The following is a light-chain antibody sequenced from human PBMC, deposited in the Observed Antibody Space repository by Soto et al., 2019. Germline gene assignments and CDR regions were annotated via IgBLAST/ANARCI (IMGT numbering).Light chain of an antibody. J-gene: IGKJ1*01. V-gene: IGKV1-5*03. CDR1: ERISPW. CDR3: QQYSRLWS. CDR2: GAS. Sequence: GDRLTITCRASERISPWLAWYQQKPGKAPKLLIYGASSLESGVPPRFSGDGSGTEFTLTISSLQRDDFGTYYCQQYSRLWSFGQGTKVEIE.